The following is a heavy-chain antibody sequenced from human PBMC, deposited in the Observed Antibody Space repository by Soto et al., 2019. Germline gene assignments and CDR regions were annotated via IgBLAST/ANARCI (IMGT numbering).Heavy chain of an antibody. CDR1: GFTFSSYA. CDR2: ISGSGVST. CDR3: ARVFNPNCISTSCAIN. Sequence: PGGSLRLSCAASGFTFSSYAMSWVRQAPGKGLEWVSAISGSGVSTYYADSVKGRFTISRDNSKNTLYLQMNSLRAEDTAVYYCARVFNPNCISTSCAINWGQGTLVTVSS. J-gene: IGHJ4*02. D-gene: IGHD2-2*01. V-gene: IGHV3-23*01.